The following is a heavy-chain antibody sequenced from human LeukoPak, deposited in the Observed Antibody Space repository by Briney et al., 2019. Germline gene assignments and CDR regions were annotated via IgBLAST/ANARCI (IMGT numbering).Heavy chain of an antibody. CDR3: AKVPDPGLYLDWFDP. CDR2: ISGSGGST. V-gene: IGHV3-23*01. CDR1: GFTFSSYA. J-gene: IGHJ5*02. D-gene: IGHD3-3*01. Sequence: GGSLRLSCAASGFTFSSYAMSWVRQAPGKGLEWVSAISGSGGSTYYADSVKGRFTISRDNSKNTLYLQMNSLRAGDTAVYYCAKVPDPGLYLDWFDPWGQGTLVTVSS.